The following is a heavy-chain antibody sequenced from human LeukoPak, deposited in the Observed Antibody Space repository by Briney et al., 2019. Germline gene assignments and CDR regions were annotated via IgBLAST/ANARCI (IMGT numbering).Heavy chain of an antibody. Sequence: KPGGSLRLSCAVSGFTFGSYSMNWVRQAPGKGLEWVSSITGSSTYIYYADSVKGRFTISRDNAKNSLYLQMNNLGAEDTAVYYCARDLTVTSTCWFDLWGQGTLVTVSS. J-gene: IGHJ5*02. CDR2: ITGSSTYI. D-gene: IGHD4-11*01. CDR3: ARDLTVTSTCWFDL. CDR1: GFTFGSYS. V-gene: IGHV3-21*01.